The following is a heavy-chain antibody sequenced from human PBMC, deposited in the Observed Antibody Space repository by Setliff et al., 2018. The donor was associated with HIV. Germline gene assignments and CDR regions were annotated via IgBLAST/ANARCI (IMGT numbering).Heavy chain of an antibody. CDR3: TKDHLSGWASDC. CDR1: GFTFNYFW. CDR2: IKQDGSEE. V-gene: IGHV3-7*01. J-gene: IGHJ4*02. Sequence: GGSLRLSCAASGFTFNYFWISWVRQAPGKGLEWVAKIKQDGSEEYYVDSVKGRFTISRDNAKNSVYLQMNSLRVEDTAMYYCTKDHLSGWASDCWGQGTLVTVSS. D-gene: IGHD6-19*01.